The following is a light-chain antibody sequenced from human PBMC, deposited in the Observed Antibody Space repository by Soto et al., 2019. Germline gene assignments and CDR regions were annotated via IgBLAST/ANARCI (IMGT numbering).Light chain of an antibody. CDR2: DAS. V-gene: IGKV3-11*01. Sequence: EIVLTQSPATLPLSPGESATLSCRASQSVGSYLAWYQQKPGQAPRLLIYDASNRATGIPARFSGSVSGTDFTLTISSLEPEDFAVYYCQQRSNWPPIFTFGPGTKVDIK. J-gene: IGKJ3*01. CDR3: QQRSNWPPIFT. CDR1: QSVGSY.